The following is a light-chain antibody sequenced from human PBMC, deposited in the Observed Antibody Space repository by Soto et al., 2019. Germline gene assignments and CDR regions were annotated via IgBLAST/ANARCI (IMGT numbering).Light chain of an antibody. CDR3: QQYNDWPWT. CDR2: GAS. CDR1: QTVRSN. J-gene: IGKJ1*01. V-gene: IGKV3D-15*01. Sequence: EIVLTQSPGTLSFSPGERSTLSCRASQTVRSNLAWYQKQPGQAPRLLIYGASTRAIDIPARFSGSGSGTEFTLTISSLQSEDFAVYYCQQYNDWPWTFGQGTKVDIK.